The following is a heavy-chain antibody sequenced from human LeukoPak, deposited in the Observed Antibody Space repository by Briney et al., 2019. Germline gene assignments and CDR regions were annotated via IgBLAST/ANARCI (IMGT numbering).Heavy chain of an antibody. Sequence: ASVKVSCKASGYTFTSYDINWVRQATGQGLEWMGWINPNSGNTGYAQKFQGRVTMTRNTSISTAYMELSSLRSEDTAVYYCARGSGYSSSWYFRKYYYGMDVWGQGTTVTVSS. CDR1: GYTFTSYD. V-gene: IGHV1-8*01. CDR2: INPNSGNT. CDR3: ARGSGYSSSWYFRKYYYGMDV. D-gene: IGHD6-13*01. J-gene: IGHJ6*02.